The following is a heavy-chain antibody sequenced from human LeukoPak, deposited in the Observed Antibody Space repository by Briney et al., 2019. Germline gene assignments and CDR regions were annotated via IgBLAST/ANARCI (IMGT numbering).Heavy chain of an antibody. CDR1: GFTFSSYG. J-gene: IGHJ4*02. CDR3: AKDGSGWWVGPSDY. Sequence: GGSLRLSCAASGFTFSSYGMHWVRQAPGKGLEWVAFIRYDGTNKYYAESVKGRFTISRDNSKNTLYLQMNILRAEDTAVYYCAKDGSGWWVGPSDYWGQGTLVTVSS. D-gene: IGHD6-19*01. CDR2: IRYDGTNK. V-gene: IGHV3-30*02.